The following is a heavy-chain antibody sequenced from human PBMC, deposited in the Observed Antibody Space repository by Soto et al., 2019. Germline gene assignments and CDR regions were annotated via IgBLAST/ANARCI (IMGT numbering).Heavy chain of an antibody. Sequence: QVQLVQSGAEVKKPGASVKVSCKASGYTFSSYHISWVRQAPGQGLEWMGWISAYNGNTNYAQKLQGRVTMTTDTSTSTSYMQMSRLRSDDTAFYCCARVGRPTAYWGQGTLVTVSS. D-gene: IGHD3-16*01. CDR1: GYTFSSYH. CDR2: ISAYNGNT. J-gene: IGHJ4*02. V-gene: IGHV1-18*01. CDR3: ARVGRPTAY.